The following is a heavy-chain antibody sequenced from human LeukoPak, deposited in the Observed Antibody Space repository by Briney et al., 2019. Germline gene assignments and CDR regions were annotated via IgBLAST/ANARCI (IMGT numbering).Heavy chain of an antibody. D-gene: IGHD2-2*01. CDR2: ISYDGSNK. J-gene: IGHJ4*02. V-gene: IGHV3-30*18. CDR3: AKGLVPAAIRVVDY. Sequence: GGSLRLSCAASGFTFSSYSMNWVRQAPGKGLEWVAVISYDGSNKYYADSVKGRFTISRDNSQNTLYLQVNSLRAEDTAVYYCAKGLVPAAIRVVDYWGQGTLVTVSS. CDR1: GFTFSSYS.